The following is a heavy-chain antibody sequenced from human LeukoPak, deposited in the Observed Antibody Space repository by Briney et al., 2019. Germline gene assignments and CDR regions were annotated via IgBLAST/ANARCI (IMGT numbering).Heavy chain of an antibody. CDR1: GFNFDNFA. D-gene: IGHD5-24*01. CDR3: ARPSPPGDGYNPPDH. Sequence: GGSLRLSCVVSGFNFDNFAMHWVRQPLGKGLEWVAVISHDGRTKYYADSMKGRITTSRDNSKNTLFLQMNNLRSEDTAVYFCARPSPPGDGYNPPDHWGQGTLVTVSS. J-gene: IGHJ4*02. CDR2: ISHDGRTK. V-gene: IGHV3-30*04.